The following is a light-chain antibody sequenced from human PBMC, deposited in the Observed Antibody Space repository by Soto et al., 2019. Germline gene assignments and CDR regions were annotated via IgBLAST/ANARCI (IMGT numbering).Light chain of an antibody. CDR3: QQYGSAPWT. J-gene: IGKJ1*01. CDR1: QSFNSRY. Sequence: EIVWAQSPGTLSLSPGDRATLSCRASQSFNSRYLAWFQQRPGQAPRLLIYATSSRAADIPDRFSGSGSGTDFTLTINRLEPEDFAVYYCQQYGSAPWTFGQGTKVEIK. V-gene: IGKV3-20*01. CDR2: ATS.